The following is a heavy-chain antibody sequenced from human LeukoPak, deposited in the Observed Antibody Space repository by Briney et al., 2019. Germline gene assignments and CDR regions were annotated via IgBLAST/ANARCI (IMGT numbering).Heavy chain of an antibody. CDR3: AKEGLFGVVVSYFDY. CDR1: GFTFSSYA. CDR2: ISGSGGST. Sequence: GASLRLACAAPGFTFSSYAMRWVPRAPGKGQEWVSAISGSGGSTYYADSVKGRFTISRDNSKNTLYLQMNSLRAEDTAVYYCAKEGLFGVVVSYFDYWGQGTLVTVSS. J-gene: IGHJ4*02. D-gene: IGHD3-22*01. V-gene: IGHV3-23*01.